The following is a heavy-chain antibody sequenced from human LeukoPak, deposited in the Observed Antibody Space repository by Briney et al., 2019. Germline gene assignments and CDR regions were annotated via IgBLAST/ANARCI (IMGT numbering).Heavy chain of an antibody. CDR1: GGSISSSRYY. J-gene: IGHJ4*02. D-gene: IGHD6-19*01. Sequence: PSETLSLTCTVSGGSISSSRYYWGWIRQPPGKGLEWIGNVYYSGSTYYNPSLKSRVTISIDTSKNQFSLKLSSVTAADTAVYYCARVFGIAVAGTRPTHWGQGTLVTVSS. CDR2: VYYSGST. CDR3: ARVFGIAVAGTRPTH. V-gene: IGHV4-39*07.